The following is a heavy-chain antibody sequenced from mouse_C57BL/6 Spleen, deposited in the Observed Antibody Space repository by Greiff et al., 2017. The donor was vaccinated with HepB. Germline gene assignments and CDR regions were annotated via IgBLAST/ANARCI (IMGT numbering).Heavy chain of an antibody. CDR2: IYPGDGDT. V-gene: IGHV1-82*01. J-gene: IGHJ4*01. CDR3: ARGGDSSGYGAMDY. CDR1: GYAFSSSW. Sequence: VNVVESGPELVKPGASVKISCKASGYAFSSSWMNWVKQRPGKGLEWIGRIYPGDGDTNYNGKFKGKATLTADKSSSTAYMQLSSLTSEDSAVYFCARGGDSSGYGAMDYWGQGTSVTVSS. D-gene: IGHD3-2*02.